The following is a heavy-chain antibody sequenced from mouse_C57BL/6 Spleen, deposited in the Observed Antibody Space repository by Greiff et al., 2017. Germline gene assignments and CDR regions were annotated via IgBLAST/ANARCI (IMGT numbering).Heavy chain of an antibody. CDR1: GFTFSDAW. Sequence: EVMLVESGGGLVQPGGSMKLSCAASGFTFSDAWMDWVRQSPEKGLEWVAEIRNKANNHATYYAESVKGRFTISRDDSKSSVYLQMNSLRAEDTGIYYCTRNYGSREGYFDVWGTGTTVTVSS. CDR2: IRNKANNHAT. J-gene: IGHJ1*03. D-gene: IGHD1-1*01. CDR3: TRNYGSREGYFDV. V-gene: IGHV6-6*01.